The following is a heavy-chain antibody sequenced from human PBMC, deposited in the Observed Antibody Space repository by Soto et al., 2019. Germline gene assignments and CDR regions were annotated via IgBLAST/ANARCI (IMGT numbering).Heavy chain of an antibody. Sequence: QVQLVESGGGVVQPGRSLRLSCAVSGFTVSTFGMHWVRQAPGKGLEWVAVISRDGGTKFYADSVKGRFTISRDDSRNTLFLEINSLRGDDMAVYYCTGEVASGYCGQGTLVTVSS. J-gene: IGHJ4*02. CDR1: GFTVSTFG. CDR2: ISRDGGTK. V-gene: IGHV3-30*03. D-gene: IGHD2-8*02. CDR3: TGEVASGY.